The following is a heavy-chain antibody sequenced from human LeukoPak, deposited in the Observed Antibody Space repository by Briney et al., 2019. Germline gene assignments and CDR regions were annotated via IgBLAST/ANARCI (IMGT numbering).Heavy chain of an antibody. Sequence: PSETLSLTCTVSGGSISSYYWSWIRQPPGKGLEWIGYTYYSGSTNYNPSLKSRVTISVDTSKNQFSLKLSSVTAADTAVYYCARFPRGFYYDSSGYHYYYMDVWGKGTTVTVSS. D-gene: IGHD3-22*01. CDR3: ARFPRGFYYDSSGYHYYYMDV. CDR1: GGSISSYY. J-gene: IGHJ6*03. CDR2: TYYSGST. V-gene: IGHV4-59*01.